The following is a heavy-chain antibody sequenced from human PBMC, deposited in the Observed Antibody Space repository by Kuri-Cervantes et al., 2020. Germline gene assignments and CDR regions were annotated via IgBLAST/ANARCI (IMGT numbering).Heavy chain of an antibody. CDR3: ARHRGTRYYYYMDV. J-gene: IGHJ6*03. V-gene: IGHV4-34*01. D-gene: IGHD1-1*01. CDR2: IYHSGST. Sequence: GSLRLSCAVYGGSFSGYYWSWIRQPPGKGLEWIGSIYHSGSTYYNPSLKSRVTISVDTSKNQFSLKLSSVTAADTAVYYCARHRGTRYYYYMDVWGKGTTVTVSS. CDR1: GGSFSGYY.